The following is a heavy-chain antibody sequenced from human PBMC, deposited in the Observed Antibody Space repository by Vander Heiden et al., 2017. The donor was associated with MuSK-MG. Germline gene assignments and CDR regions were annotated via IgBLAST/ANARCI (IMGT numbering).Heavy chain of an antibody. J-gene: IGHJ4*01. D-gene: IGHD3-10*01. V-gene: IGHV3-30-3*01. CDR2: ISYDGSNK. Sequence: QVQLVESGGGVVQPGRSLRLSCAASGFTFSSYAMHWVRQAPGKGLEWVAVISYDGSNKYYADSVKGRFTISRDNSKNTLYLQMNSLRAEHTAVYYCARDRFGDTMVRGVIGYWGHGTMVNVSP. CDR1: GFTFSSYA. CDR3: ARDRFGDTMVRGVIGY.